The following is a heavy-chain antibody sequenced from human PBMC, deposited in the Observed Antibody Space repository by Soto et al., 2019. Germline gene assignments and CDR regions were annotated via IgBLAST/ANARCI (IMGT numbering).Heavy chain of an antibody. J-gene: IGHJ4*02. V-gene: IGHV3-30*03. CDR1: GFTFSSYG. D-gene: IGHD3-22*01. CDR2: ISYDGSNK. Sequence: PGGSRRLSWAASGFTFSSYGMHWVRQAPGKGLEWVSLISYDGSNKYYADSVKGRFTISRDNAKNSLYLQMNSLRAEDTAVYYCARGYDSFDSWGQGT. CDR3: ARGYDSFDS.